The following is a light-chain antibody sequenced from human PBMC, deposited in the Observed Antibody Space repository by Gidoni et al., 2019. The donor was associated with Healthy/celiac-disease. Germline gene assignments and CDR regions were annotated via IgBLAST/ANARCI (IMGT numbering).Light chain of an antibody. V-gene: IGLV3-1*01. CDR3: QAWDSSAVV. CDR2: QDS. Sequence: SYELTQPPSASVSPGQTASITCSGDKLGDKYACWYQQKPGQSPVLVIDQDSKRPSGIPERFSGSNSGNTATLTISGTQAMDEADYYCQAWDSSAVVFGGGTKLTVL. J-gene: IGLJ2*01. CDR1: KLGDKY.